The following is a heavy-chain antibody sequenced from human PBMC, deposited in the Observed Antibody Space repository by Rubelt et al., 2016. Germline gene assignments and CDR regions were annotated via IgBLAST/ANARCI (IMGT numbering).Heavy chain of an antibody. J-gene: IGHJ6*02. Sequence: GGIIPILGIANYAQKFQGRVTITADKSTSTAYMELSSLRSEDTAVYYCAGSMTTIVDYYYYGMDVWGQGTTVTVSS. CDR3: AGSMTTIVDYYYYGMDV. CDR2: IIPILGIA. V-gene: IGHV1-69*10. D-gene: IGHD3-16*01.